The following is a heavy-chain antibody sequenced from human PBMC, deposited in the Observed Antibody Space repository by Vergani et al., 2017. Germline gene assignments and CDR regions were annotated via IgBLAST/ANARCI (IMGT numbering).Heavy chain of an antibody. V-gene: IGHV3-30*02. Sequence: QVQLVESGGGVVQPGESLRLSCAASGFNFRSYDMYWVRQAPGKGLEWVAFIRNDGSNINYADSVKGRFTVSRDNSKNTLYLHMNSLRAEDTAVYYCAKRGGISAAHYYYGMNVWGLGTTVTVSS. D-gene: IGHD6-13*01. CDR1: GFNFRSYD. CDR2: IRNDGSNI. CDR3: AKRGGISAAHYYYGMNV. J-gene: IGHJ6*02.